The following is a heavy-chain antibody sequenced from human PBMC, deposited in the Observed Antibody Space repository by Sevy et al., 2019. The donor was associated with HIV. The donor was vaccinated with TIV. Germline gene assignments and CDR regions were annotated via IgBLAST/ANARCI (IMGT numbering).Heavy chain of an antibody. CDR3: ARVSIAAAGTDYFDY. V-gene: IGHV3-7*01. Sequence: GGSLRLSCAASGFTFSTYWMSWVRQAPGKGLERVANIKQDGSEKYYVDSVKGRFTISRDNAKNSLYLQMNSLRAEDTAVYYSARVSIAAAGTDYFDYWGQGTLVTVSS. J-gene: IGHJ4*02. D-gene: IGHD6-25*01. CDR2: IKQDGSEK. CDR1: GFTFSTYW.